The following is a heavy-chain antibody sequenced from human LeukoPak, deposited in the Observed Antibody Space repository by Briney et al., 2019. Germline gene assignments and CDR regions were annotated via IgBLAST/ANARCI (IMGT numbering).Heavy chain of an antibody. Sequence: PSEALSLTCTVPGGSISSSSYSWGWIRQPPGKGKKWIGTIYYSRSTYYNPSLRSRVTISVDTSKNHYSLKLSSVTAADTAVYYCARLQSRGYNYESGSSGTPYFDFWGQGTLVTVSS. CDR2: IYYSRST. CDR3: ARLQSRGYNYESGSSGTPYFDF. CDR1: GGSISSSSYS. V-gene: IGHV4-39*02. J-gene: IGHJ4*02. D-gene: IGHD5-18*01.